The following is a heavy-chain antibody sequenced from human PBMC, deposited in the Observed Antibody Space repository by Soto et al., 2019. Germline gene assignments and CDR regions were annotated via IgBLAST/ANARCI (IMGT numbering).Heavy chain of an antibody. J-gene: IGHJ4*02. D-gene: IGHD2-2*01. CDR3: ARHSSTSVRAPLEF. CDR2: IYPADSSA. Sequence: GASLKIACKASGYTFSNYRIAWVRQRPGRGLEWIGFIYPADSSATYSPSFPGHVIMSVDRSIKTAFLQWNSLEASDTAIYYCARHSSTSVRAPLEFWGPGTLVTVSS. CDR1: GYTFSNYR. V-gene: IGHV5-51*01.